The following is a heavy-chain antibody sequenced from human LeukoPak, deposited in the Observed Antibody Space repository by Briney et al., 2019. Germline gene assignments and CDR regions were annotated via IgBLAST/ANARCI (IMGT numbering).Heavy chain of an antibody. J-gene: IGHJ4*02. CDR2: IDPSSSTI. CDR1: GFTFKSYS. Sequence: GGSLRLSCAASGFTFKSYSINWVRQAPGKGPEWVSYIDPSSSTIHYADSVKGRFSISRDNAKNSLYLQMNSLRAEDTAVYFCSRDSGTYAVGLQYFDYWGQGTLVTVSS. V-gene: IGHV3-48*01. D-gene: IGHD1-26*01. CDR3: SRDSGTYAVGLQYFDY.